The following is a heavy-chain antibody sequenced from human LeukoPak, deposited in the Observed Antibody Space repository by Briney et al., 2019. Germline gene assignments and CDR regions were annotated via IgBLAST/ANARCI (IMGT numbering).Heavy chain of an antibody. CDR3: ARGAYYYGSGSYDY. D-gene: IGHD3-10*01. CDR1: GGSISSSSYY. J-gene: IGHJ4*02. CDR2: IYYSGST. V-gene: IGHV4-39*07. Sequence: SETLSLTCTVSGGSISSSSYYWGWICQPPGKGLEWIGSIYYSGSTYYNPSLKSRVTISVDTSKNQFSLRLSSVTAADTAVYYCARGAYYYGSGSYDYWGQGTLVTVSS.